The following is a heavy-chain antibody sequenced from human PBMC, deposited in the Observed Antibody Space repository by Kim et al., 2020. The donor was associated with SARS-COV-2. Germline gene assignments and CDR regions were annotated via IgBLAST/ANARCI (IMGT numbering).Heavy chain of an antibody. CDR1: GGSISSSSYY. CDR3: AGDVGRLFIAAAPYYFDY. Sequence: SETLSLTCTVSGGSISSSSYYWGWIRQPPGKGLEWIGSIYYSGSTYYNPSRKSRVTISVDTSKNQLSLKLSSVTAADTAVYDCAGDVGRLFIAAAPYYFDYWGQGTLVTVSS. D-gene: IGHD6-13*01. CDR2: IYYSGST. J-gene: IGHJ4*02. V-gene: IGHV4-39*02.